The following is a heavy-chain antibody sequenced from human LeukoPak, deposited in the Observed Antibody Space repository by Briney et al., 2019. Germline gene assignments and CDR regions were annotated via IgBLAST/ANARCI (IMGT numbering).Heavy chain of an antibody. CDR3: ARGSLGDGSLLIDY. J-gene: IGHJ4*02. CDR2: INSDGSDI. D-gene: IGHD3-10*01. Sequence: PGGSLRLSCAASGFTFNRYWVHWVRQAPGKGLVWVSRINSDGSDITYADSVKGRFTISRDNAKNTVYVQMNSLRAEDTAVYYCARGSLGDGSLLIDYWGQGTLVTVSP. V-gene: IGHV3-74*01. CDR1: GFTFNRYW.